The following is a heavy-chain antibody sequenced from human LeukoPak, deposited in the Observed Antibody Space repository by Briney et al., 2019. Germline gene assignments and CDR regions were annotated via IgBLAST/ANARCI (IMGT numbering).Heavy chain of an antibody. D-gene: IGHD2/OR15-2a*01. CDR2: IIPIFGTA. V-gene: IGHV1-69*13. Sequence: SVKVSCKASGGTFSSYAISWVRQAPGQGLEWMGGIIPIFGTADYAQKFQGRVTITADESTSTAYMELSSLRSEDTAVYYCARVSEHFPLLYYYMDVWGKGTTVTVSS. CDR3: ARVSEHFPLLYYYMDV. J-gene: IGHJ6*03. CDR1: GGTFSSYA.